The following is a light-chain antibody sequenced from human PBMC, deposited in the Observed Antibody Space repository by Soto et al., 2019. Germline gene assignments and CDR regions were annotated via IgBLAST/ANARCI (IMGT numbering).Light chain of an antibody. CDR3: QQSYLTPLT. CDR2: DAS. Sequence: DFQMAPSPSKLSASISDRVTITCRASQSISTWLAWYQQKPGKAPNLLIYDASSLESGVPSRFSGSGSGTEFTLTISSLQPDDFATYYCQQSYLTPLTFGGGTKVDIK. V-gene: IGKV1-5*01. CDR1: QSISTW. J-gene: IGKJ4*01.